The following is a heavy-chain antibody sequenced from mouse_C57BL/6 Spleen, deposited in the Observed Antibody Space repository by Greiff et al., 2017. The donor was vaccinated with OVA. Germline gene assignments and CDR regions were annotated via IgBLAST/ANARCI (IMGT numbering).Heavy chain of an antibody. CDR3: TRDSRDGYYYFDY. Sequence: DVQLVESGEGLVKPGGSLKLSCAASGFTFSSYAMSWVRQTPEKRLEWVAYISSGGDYIYYADTVKGRFTISRDNARNTLYLQMSSLKSEDTAMYYCTRDSRDGYYYFDYWGQGTTLTVSS. V-gene: IGHV5-9-1*02. J-gene: IGHJ2*01. CDR1: GFTFSSYA. D-gene: IGHD2-3*01. CDR2: ISSGGDYI.